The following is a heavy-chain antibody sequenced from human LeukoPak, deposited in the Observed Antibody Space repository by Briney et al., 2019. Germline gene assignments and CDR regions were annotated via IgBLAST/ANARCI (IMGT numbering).Heavy chain of an antibody. CDR2: IYYSGST. V-gene: IGHV4-59*01. CDR3: ARDWGHDYGDYKPDKGAFDI. D-gene: IGHD4-17*01. Sequence: KPSETLSLTCTVSGGSISSYYWNWIRQPPGKGLEWIGYIYYSGSTDYNPSLKSRVTISVDTSKNQFSLKLSSVTAADTAVYYCARDWGHDYGDYKPDKGAFDIWGQGTMVTVSS. CDR1: GGSISSYY. J-gene: IGHJ3*02.